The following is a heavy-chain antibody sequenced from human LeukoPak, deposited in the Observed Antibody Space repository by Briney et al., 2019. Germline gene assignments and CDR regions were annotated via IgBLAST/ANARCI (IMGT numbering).Heavy chain of an antibody. D-gene: IGHD3-16*01. CDR1: GYSFTSYW. J-gene: IGHJ3*02. V-gene: IGHV5-51*01. CDR2: IYLGDSDT. CDR3: ASPRSSVLTSAFDI. Sequence: HGESLKISCKGSGYSFTSYWIGWARQMPGKGLEWMGIIYLGDSDTRYSPSFQGQVTISADKSISTAYLQWSSLKASDTAIYYCASPRSSVLTSAFDIWGQGTMVTVSS.